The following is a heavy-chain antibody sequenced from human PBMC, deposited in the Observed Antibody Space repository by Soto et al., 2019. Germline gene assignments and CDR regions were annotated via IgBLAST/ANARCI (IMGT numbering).Heavy chain of an antibody. CDR1: GYTFTGYY. CDR3: ARDGPYCSSTSCYIGFWFDP. D-gene: IGHD2-2*02. J-gene: IGHJ5*02. CDR2: FNPNSGGT. V-gene: IGHV1-2*02. Sequence: GASVKVSCKASGYTFTGYYMHWVRLAPGQGLEWMGWFNPNSGGTNYAQKFQGRVTLTRDTSISTAYMELSRLRSDDTAVYYCARDGPYCSSTSCYIGFWFDPWGQGTLVTVSS.